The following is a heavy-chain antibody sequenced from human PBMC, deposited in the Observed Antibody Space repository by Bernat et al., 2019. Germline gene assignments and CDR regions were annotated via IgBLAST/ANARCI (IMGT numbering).Heavy chain of an antibody. Sequence: EVQLVESGGGLVQPGGSLRLSCAASGFTFSSYCMTWVRQAPGKGLEWVANIKKDGSEKYYVESVKGRFTMSRDNAKNSLYLQMNSLRAEDTAVYYCAGSRFWTTGAYWYFDLWGRGTLVTVSS. V-gene: IGHV3-7*03. CDR3: AGSRFWTTGAYWYFDL. CDR1: GFTFSSYC. J-gene: IGHJ2*01. D-gene: IGHD3/OR15-3a*01. CDR2: IKKDGSEK.